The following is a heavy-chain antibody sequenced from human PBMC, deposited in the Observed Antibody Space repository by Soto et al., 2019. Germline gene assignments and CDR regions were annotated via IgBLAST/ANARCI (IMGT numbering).Heavy chain of an antibody. Sequence: GGSLRLSCAASGFTFSSYGMHWVRQAPGKGLEWVAVISYDGSNKYYADSVKGRFTISRDNSKNTLYLQMNSLRAEDTAVYYCAKDDGDDSSGYYYVADYYYYGMDVWGQGTTVTVSS. CDR2: ISYDGSNK. V-gene: IGHV3-30*18. CDR3: AKDDGDDSSGYYYVADYYYYGMDV. CDR1: GFTFSSYG. D-gene: IGHD3-22*01. J-gene: IGHJ6*02.